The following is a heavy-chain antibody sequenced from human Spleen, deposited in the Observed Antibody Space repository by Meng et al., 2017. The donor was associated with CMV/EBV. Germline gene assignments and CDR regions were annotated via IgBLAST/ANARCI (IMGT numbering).Heavy chain of an antibody. D-gene: IGHD3-9*01. V-gene: IGHV4-39*07. CDR2: INHSGST. CDR3: ARDRPHYDILIGYYHDAFDI. J-gene: IGHJ3*02. Sequence: SETLSLTCTVSGGSITTTSYYWSWIRQPPGKGLEWFGEINHSGSTNYNPSLKSRVTISVDTSKNQFSLKPSSVTAADTAVYYCARDRPHYDILIGYYHDAFDIWCQGTMVTVSS. CDR1: GGSITTTSYY.